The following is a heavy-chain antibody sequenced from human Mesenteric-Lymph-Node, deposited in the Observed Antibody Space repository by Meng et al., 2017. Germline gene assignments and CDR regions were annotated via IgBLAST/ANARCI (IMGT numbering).Heavy chain of an antibody. CDR3: ARVDWDRGAFDI. D-gene: IGHD3/OR15-3a*01. Sequence: ASVKVSCKASGGTFSSYAISWVRQAPGQGLEWMGWINPNSGGTNYAQKFQGRVTMTRDTSSSTAYMELSSLRSDDTAVFYCARVDWDRGAFDIWGQGTMVTVSS. V-gene: IGHV1-2*02. CDR1: GGTFSSYA. J-gene: IGHJ3*02. CDR2: INPNSGGT.